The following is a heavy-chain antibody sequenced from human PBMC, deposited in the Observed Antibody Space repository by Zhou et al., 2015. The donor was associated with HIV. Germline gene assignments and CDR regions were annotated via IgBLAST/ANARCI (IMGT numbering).Heavy chain of an antibody. CDR1: GGTFSGSD. Sequence: LLQSGPEVRKPGSSVKVSCKATGGTFSGSDISWVRQAPGQGLEWMGSITPMFETETYAEKFRARLTITVDKSTSAAYMELSSLTSEDAAVYYCARDRGAARPDWRYFDLWGRGTLGHCRPQ. CDR2: ITPMFETE. V-gene: IGHV1-69*06. J-gene: IGHJ2*01. CDR3: ARDRGAARPDWRYFDL. D-gene: IGHD6-6*01.